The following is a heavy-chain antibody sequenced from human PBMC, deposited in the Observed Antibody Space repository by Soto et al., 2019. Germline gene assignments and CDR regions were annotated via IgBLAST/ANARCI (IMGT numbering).Heavy chain of an antibody. CDR1: GGSFSSYA. D-gene: IGHD2-2*01. CDR3: ARKGPAAMPYYYYSGMDV. V-gene: IGHV1-69*13. J-gene: IGHJ6*02. Sequence: GASVKVSCKASGGSFSSYAISWVRQAPGQGLEWMGGIIPIFGTANYAQKFQGRVTITADESTSTAYMELSSLRSEDTAVYYCARKGPAAMPYYYYSGMDVWGQGTTVTVSS. CDR2: IIPIFGTA.